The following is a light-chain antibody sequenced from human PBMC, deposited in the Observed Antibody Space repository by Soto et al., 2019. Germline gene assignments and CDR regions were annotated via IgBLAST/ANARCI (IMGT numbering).Light chain of an antibody. CDR2: GAS. Sequence: EIVLTQSPGTLSLSPGERATLSCRASQSVSSSYLAWYQQKPGQAPRLLIYGASSRATGIPDRFSGSGSVTDFTLTISRLEPEDLAVYYCQQYGSSPPITFGQGTRLEIK. CDR3: QQYGSSPPIT. CDR1: QSVSSSY. J-gene: IGKJ5*01. V-gene: IGKV3-20*01.